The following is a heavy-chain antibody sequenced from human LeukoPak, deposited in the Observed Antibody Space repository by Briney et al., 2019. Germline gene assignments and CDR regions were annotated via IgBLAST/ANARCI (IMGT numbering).Heavy chain of an antibody. Sequence: GGSLRLSCAASGFTFSDCAMSWVRQAPGQGLEWVSSISGSGGTTFYADSVKGRFTISRDNSKNTLYLQMNSLRAEDTAVYYCAKSISRMGATSTDYWGQGTLVTVSS. V-gene: IGHV3-23*01. CDR3: AKSISRMGATSTDY. D-gene: IGHD1-26*01. J-gene: IGHJ4*02. CDR2: ISGSGGTT. CDR1: GFTFSDCA.